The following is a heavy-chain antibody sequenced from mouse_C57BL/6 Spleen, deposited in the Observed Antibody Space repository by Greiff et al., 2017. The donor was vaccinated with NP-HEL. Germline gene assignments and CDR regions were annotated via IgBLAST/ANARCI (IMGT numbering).Heavy chain of an antibody. Sequence: EVKLMESGGGLVKPGGTLTLSCAASGFSFSDYGMHWVWQAPERGLEWVAYISSGSSTIYCADTVKGRVTISRDNAKNTLFLQMTSLRSEDTAMYYCASRGYYFDYWGQGTTLTVSS. CDR2: ISSGSSTI. J-gene: IGHJ2*01. CDR1: GFSFSDYG. CDR3: ASRGYYFDY. V-gene: IGHV5-17*01.